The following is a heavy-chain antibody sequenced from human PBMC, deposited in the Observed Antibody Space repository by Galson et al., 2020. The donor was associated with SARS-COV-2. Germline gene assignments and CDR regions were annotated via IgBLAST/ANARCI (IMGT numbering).Heavy chain of an antibody. D-gene: IGHD6-19*01. CDR1: GFTFNNHY. Sequence: GESLKISCAASGFTFNNHYMDWVRQAPGKGLEWVGRIRKKGDSYTTEYAASVKGRFTISRDDSKSSLYLQMNSLKTEDTAVYYCSRLYSSAFDYWGQGTLVTVSS. J-gene: IGHJ4*02. CDR3: SRLYSSAFDY. V-gene: IGHV3-72*01. CDR2: IRKKGDSYTT.